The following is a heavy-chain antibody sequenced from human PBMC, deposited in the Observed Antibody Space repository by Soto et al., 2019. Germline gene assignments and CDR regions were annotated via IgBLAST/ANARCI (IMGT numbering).Heavy chain of an antibody. CDR2: ISESGGST. J-gene: IGHJ3*02. D-gene: IGHD6-6*01. V-gene: IGHV3-23*01. CDR3: ARIKLGYDAFDI. CDR1: GFTFSSYA. Sequence: GGSLRLSCAASGFTFSSYAMSWVRQAPGRGLEWASGISESGGSTYYADSVKGRFTISRENSKNTLFLQMNSLRAEDTAVYYRARIKLGYDAFDIWGQGTIVTVSS.